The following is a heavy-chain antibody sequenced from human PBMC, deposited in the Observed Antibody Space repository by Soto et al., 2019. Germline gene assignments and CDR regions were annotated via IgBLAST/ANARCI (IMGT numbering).Heavy chain of an antibody. CDR3: TRDPRITDF. V-gene: IGHV3-11*01. J-gene: IGHJ4*02. CDR1: RFSLRDYY. CDR2: INPGGDVI. Sequence: QVRLVESGGGFVKPEGSLRLSCAASRFSLRDYYMTWIRQAPGKGLELLSYINPGGDVIKYVDSVKGRFTISRDNAKNTVYLQMNNLRAEDTAVYYCTRDPRITDFWGQGTLVTVSS. D-gene: IGHD3-16*01.